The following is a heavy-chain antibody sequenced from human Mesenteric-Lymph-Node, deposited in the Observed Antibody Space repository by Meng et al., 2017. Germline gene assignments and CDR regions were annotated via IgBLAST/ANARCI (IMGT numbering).Heavy chain of an antibody. CDR2: ISSSSYI. J-gene: IGHJ2*01. CDR1: GFTFSSYS. CDR3: ARDPGGEAAIGL. V-gene: IGHV3-21*01. D-gene: IGHD2-2*01. Sequence: EVQLGESGGGRVKPGGALRLSCAASGFTFSSYSMNWVRQAPGKGLEWVSSISSSSYIYYADSVKGRFTISRDNAKNSLYLQMNSLRAEDTALYYCARDPGGEAAIGLWGRGTLVTVSS.